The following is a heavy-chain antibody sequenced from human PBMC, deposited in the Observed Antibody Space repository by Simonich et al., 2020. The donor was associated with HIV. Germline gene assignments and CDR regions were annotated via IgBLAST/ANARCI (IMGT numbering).Heavy chain of an antibody. D-gene: IGHD5-12*01. V-gene: IGHV4-34*01. CDR3: ARESPVRDGYDYYYFYYYMDV. J-gene: IGHJ6*03. Sequence: QVQLQQWGAGLLKPSETLSLTCAVYGGSFSGYSWIWIRQPPGKGLEWIGGINHSGRTKYHPSLNRRVTISVDTSKNQFSLKVSSVTAADTAVYYCARESPVRDGYDYYYFYYYMDVWGKGTAVTVSS. CDR1: GGSFSGYS. CDR2: INHSGRT.